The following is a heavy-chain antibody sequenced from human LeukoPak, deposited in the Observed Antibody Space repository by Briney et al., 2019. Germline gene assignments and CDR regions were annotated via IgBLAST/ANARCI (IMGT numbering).Heavy chain of an antibody. CDR2: IGGSGGST. CDR3: AKSLREEWLSYIFGFMDV. D-gene: IGHD3-3*01. Sequence: PGGSLRLSCAASGFTFRSYAMTWVRQAPGKGLEGVSGIGGSGGSTSYADSVKGRFTISRDNSKNTLYLQMNSLRAEDAAVYYCAKSLREEWLSYIFGFMDVWGQGTTVIVFS. J-gene: IGHJ6*02. V-gene: IGHV3-23*01. CDR1: GFTFRSYA.